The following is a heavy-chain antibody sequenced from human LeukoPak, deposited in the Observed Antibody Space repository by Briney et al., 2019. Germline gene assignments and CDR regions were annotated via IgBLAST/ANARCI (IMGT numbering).Heavy chain of an antibody. V-gene: IGHV3-11*05. CDR3: ARASMRMATAGLVDY. CDR2: ISSSSSYK. J-gene: IGHJ4*02. D-gene: IGHD5-24*01. CDR1: GFIFSDYY. Sequence: GGSLRLSCEASGFIFSDYYMSWISQAPGKGLECVSYISSSSSYKNYADSAKGRFTISRDDPKDSLYLQMNSLRAEDTAVYYCARASMRMATAGLVDYWGQGTLVTVSS.